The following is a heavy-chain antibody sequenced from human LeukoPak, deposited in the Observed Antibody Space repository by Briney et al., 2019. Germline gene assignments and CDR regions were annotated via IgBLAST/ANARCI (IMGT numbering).Heavy chain of an antibody. CDR2: IIPILGIA. CDR1: GGTFSSYA. V-gene: IGHV1-69*04. CDR3: AARVQLENSDYYGMDV. D-gene: IGHD1-1*01. Sequence: ASVKVSCKASGGTFSSYAISWVRQAPGQGLEWMGRIIPILGIANYAQKLQGRVTITADKSTSTAYMELSSLRSEDTAVYYCAARVQLENSDYYGMDVWGQGTTVTVSS. J-gene: IGHJ6*02.